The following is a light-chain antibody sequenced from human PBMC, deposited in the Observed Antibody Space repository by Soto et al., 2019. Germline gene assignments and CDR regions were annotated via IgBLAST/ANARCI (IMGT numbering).Light chain of an antibody. Sequence: DIQMSQSPSSLSASVGDRVTIACRASESISRHLNWYQQKPGKAPKLLIYAASSLQNGVPSRFSGSGSGTDFTLTITHLQPEDFATYYCQQSYNTLSITFGQGTRLEIK. CDR3: QQSYNTLSIT. J-gene: IGKJ5*01. V-gene: IGKV1-39*01. CDR1: ESISRH. CDR2: AAS.